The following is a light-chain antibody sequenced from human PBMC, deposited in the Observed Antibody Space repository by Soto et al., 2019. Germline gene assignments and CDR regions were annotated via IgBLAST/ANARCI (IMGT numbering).Light chain of an antibody. CDR2: EAS. CDR1: QNINSW. J-gene: IGKJ1*01. Sequence: IHMTQSPSTLSASLGDRVTITCRASQNINSWLAWYQQKPGKAPKLLIYEASSLEKGVPARFGGSGSGTECTLTISSLQNDDFATYYCQHYNSYSEAFGQGTKVDIK. V-gene: IGKV1-5*03. CDR3: QHYNSYSEA.